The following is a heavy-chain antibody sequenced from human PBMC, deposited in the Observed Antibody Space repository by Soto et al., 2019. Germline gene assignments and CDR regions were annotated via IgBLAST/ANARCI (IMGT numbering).Heavy chain of an antibody. CDR1: GGSISSSSYY. D-gene: IGHD3-10*01. J-gene: IGHJ4*02. V-gene: IGHV4-39*01. CDR2: IYYSGST. Sequence: PSETLSLTCTVSGGSISSSSYYWGWIRQPPGKGLEWIGSIYYSGSTYYNPSLKSRVTISVDTSKNQFSLKLSSVTAADTAVYYFARHIPPARRRSLVTMVRGDFPLFDYWGQGTLVTVSS. CDR3: ARHIPPARRRSLVTMVRGDFPLFDY.